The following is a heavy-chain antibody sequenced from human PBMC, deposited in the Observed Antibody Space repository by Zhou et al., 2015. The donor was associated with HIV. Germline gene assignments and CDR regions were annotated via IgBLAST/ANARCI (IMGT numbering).Heavy chain of an antibody. CDR1: GGTFSSYA. Sequence: QVQLVQSGAEVKKPGSSVKVSCKASGGTFSSYAISWVRQAPGQGLEWMGGIIPIFGTANYAQKFQGRVTITADESTSTAYMELSSLRSEDTAVYYCARDGGIAAAGRHPVYYYYYYMDVWGKGTTVTVSS. J-gene: IGHJ6*03. D-gene: IGHD6-13*01. V-gene: IGHV1-69*01. CDR3: ARDGGIAAAGRHPVYYYYYYMDV. CDR2: IIPIFGTA.